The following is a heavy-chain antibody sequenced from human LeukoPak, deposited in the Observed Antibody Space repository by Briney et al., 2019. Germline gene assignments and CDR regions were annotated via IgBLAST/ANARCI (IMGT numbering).Heavy chain of an antibody. Sequence: PGRSLRLSCAASGSTFSSYSMDWVHQAPGKGLEWVSSISSSSSYIYYADSVKGRFTISRDNAKNSLYLQMNSLRAEDTAVYYCARDRGPLFYYDSSGYYQDAFDIWGQGTMVTVSS. D-gene: IGHD3-22*01. V-gene: IGHV3-21*01. J-gene: IGHJ3*02. CDR2: ISSSSSYI. CDR1: GSTFSSYS. CDR3: ARDRGPLFYYDSSGYYQDAFDI.